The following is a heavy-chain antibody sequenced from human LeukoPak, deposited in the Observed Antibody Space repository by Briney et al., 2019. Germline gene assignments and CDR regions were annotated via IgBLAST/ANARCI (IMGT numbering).Heavy chain of an antibody. V-gene: IGHV3-33*01. D-gene: IGHD6-13*01. CDR3: ARGIAAAGSY. Sequence: GGSLRLSCVASGFPFSSYGMHWVRQAPGKGLEWVAVIWSVGGAEYYADSVKGRFTISRDNSKNMLFLQMNSLRAEDTAVYYCARGIAAAGSYWGQGTLVTVSS. CDR2: IWSVGGAE. J-gene: IGHJ4*02. CDR1: GFPFSSYG.